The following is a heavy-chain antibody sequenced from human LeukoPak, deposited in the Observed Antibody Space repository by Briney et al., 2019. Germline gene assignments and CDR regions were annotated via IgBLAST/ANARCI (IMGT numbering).Heavy chain of an antibody. CDR3: ARITTNSAY. D-gene: IGHD3-22*01. CDR2: IYPADSDT. Sequence: GESLKISRKGSGYSFTSYWIAWVRQMPGKGLEWMGIIYPADSDTRYSPSFQGQVTISADKSISTAYLQWSSLKASDSAMYYCARITTNSAYWGQGTLVTVSS. CDR1: GYSFTSYW. V-gene: IGHV5-51*01. J-gene: IGHJ4*02.